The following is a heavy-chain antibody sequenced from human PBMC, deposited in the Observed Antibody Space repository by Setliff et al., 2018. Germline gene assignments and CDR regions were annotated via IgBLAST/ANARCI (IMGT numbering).Heavy chain of an antibody. CDR2: ISSSSSYI. CDR3: VRDLHWGFDY. Sequence: LRLSCAASGFIFSSYSMNWVRQAPGKGLEWVSSISSSSSYIYYADSVKGRFTISRDNAKNSLYLQMNSLRVEDTALYYCVRDLHWGFDYWGLGTLVTVSS. CDR1: GFIFSSYS. J-gene: IGHJ4*02. D-gene: IGHD7-27*01. V-gene: IGHV3-21*01.